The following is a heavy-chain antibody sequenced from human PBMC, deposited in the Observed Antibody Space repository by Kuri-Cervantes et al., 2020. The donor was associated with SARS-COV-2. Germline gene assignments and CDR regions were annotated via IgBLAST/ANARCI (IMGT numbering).Heavy chain of an antibody. CDR1: GGSISSSSYY. CDR3: SGAVAAPPYYYYYGMDV. V-gene: IGHV4-39*01. Sequence: SETLSLTCTVSGGSISSSSYYWGWIRQPPGKGLEWIGSIYYSGSTYYNPSLKSRVTISVDTSKNQFSLKLSSVTAADTAVYYCSGAVAAPPYYYYYGMDVWGQGTTVTVSS. D-gene: IGHD6-19*01. CDR2: IYYSGST. J-gene: IGHJ6*02.